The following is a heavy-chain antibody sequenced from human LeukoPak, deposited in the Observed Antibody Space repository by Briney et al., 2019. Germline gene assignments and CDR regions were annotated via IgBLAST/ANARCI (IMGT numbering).Heavy chain of an antibody. D-gene: IGHD6-19*01. CDR3: ARVKAGGYSSGWYDY. CDR1: GYTFTSYG. Sequence: ASVKVSCKASGYTFTSYGISWVRQAPGQGLEWMGWISAYNGNTNYAQKLQGRVTMTTDTSTSTAYMELRSLRSDDTAVYYCARVKAGGYSSGWYDYWGQGTLVTVSS. CDR2: ISAYNGNT. J-gene: IGHJ4*02. V-gene: IGHV1-18*01.